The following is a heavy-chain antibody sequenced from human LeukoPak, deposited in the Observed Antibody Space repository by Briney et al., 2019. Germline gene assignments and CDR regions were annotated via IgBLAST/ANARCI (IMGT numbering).Heavy chain of an antibody. J-gene: IGHJ4*02. D-gene: IGHD3-22*01. CDR3: TRGSNSDDSSDFAH. Sequence: GGSLRLSCGASGFTFSNAWMNWVRQAPGKGLEWVGRIYSKTDGGSTEYAAPVQGRFSISRDDSTNTLLLQMNSLRTEDTAVYYCTRGSNSDDSSDFAHWGQGILVTVSP. V-gene: IGHV3-15*01. CDR1: GFTFSNAW. CDR2: IYSKTDGGST.